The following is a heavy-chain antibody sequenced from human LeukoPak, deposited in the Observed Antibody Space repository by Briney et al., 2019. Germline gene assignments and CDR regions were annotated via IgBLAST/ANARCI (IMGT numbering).Heavy chain of an antibody. Sequence: ASVKVSYKVSGYTLTELSMHWVRQAPGKGLEWMGGFDPEDGETIYAQKFQGRVTMTEDTSTDAAYMELSSLRSEDTAVYYCATDRMGSYYFDYWGQGTLVTVSS. V-gene: IGHV1-24*01. CDR1: GYTLTELS. J-gene: IGHJ4*02. D-gene: IGHD1-26*01. CDR2: FDPEDGET. CDR3: ATDRMGSYYFDY.